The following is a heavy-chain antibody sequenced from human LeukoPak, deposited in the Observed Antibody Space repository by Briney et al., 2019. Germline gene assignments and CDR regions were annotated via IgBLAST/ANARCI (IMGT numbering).Heavy chain of an antibody. CDR1: GFTVSSNY. V-gene: IGHV3-66*01. CDR2: IYSGGSA. Sequence: GGSLRLSCAASGFTVSSNYMNWVRQAPGKGLEWVSVIYSGGSAYYADSVKGRFTISRDNSKNTLYLQMDSLRVEDTAVYYCARGSRKSTGESNAFDIWGQGTMVTVSS. CDR3: ARGSRKSTGESNAFDI. D-gene: IGHD7-27*01. J-gene: IGHJ3*02.